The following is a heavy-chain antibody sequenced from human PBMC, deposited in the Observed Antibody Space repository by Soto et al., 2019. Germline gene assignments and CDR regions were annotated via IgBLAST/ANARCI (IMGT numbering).Heavy chain of an antibody. CDR2: MNPNSGNT. V-gene: IGHV1-8*01. Sequence: ASVKVSCTASGYTFTSYDINWVRQATGQGLEWMGWMNPNSGNTGYAQKFQGRVTMTRNTSISTAYMELSSLRSEDTAVYYCARTTRGTLDAFDIWGQGTMVTVSS. J-gene: IGHJ3*02. CDR1: GYTFTSYD. CDR3: ARTTRGTLDAFDI. D-gene: IGHD3-16*01.